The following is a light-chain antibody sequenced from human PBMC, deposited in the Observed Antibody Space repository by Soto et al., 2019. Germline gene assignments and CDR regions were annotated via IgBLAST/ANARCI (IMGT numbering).Light chain of an antibody. CDR3: QHYTSYSEA. Sequence: DIQITQSPSTLSGSVGDRVSITCRASQTISSWLAWYQHKPGKAPKLLIYRASTLKSGVQSRLSGSGSGTELTLTISSLQPDDFAAYHCQHYTSYSEAFSQGTKVDIK. CDR1: QTISSW. V-gene: IGKV1-5*03. CDR2: RAS. J-gene: IGKJ1*01.